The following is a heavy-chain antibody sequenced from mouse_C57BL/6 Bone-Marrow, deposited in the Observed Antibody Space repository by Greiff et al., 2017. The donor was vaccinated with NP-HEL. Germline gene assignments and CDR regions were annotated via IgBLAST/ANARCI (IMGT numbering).Heavy chain of an antibody. CDR2: INPSTGGT. V-gene: IGHV1-42*01. CDR1: GYSFTGYY. CDR3: ARWGTRAMDY. Sequence: EVQLQQSGPELVKPGASVKISCKASGYSFTGYYMNWVKQSPEKSLEWIGEINPSTGGTTYNQKFKAKATLTVDKSSSTAYMQLKSLTSEDSAVYYCARWGTRAMDYWGQGTSVTVSS. J-gene: IGHJ4*01. D-gene: IGHD3-3*01.